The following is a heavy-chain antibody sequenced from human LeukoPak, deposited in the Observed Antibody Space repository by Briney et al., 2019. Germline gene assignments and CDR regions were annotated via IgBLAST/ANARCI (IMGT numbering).Heavy chain of an antibody. J-gene: IGHJ4*02. CDR1: GDIVSSNSAA. V-gene: IGHV6-1*01. CDR3: AREVLYYYDSSGKDY. D-gene: IGHD3-22*01. CDR2: TYYRSKWYN. Sequence: SQTLSLTCAISGDIVSSNSAAWNWIRQSPSRGLEWLGRTYYRSKWYNDYAVSVKSRITINPDTSKNQFSLQLNSVTPEDTAVYYCAREVLYYYDSSGKDYWGQGTLVTVSS.